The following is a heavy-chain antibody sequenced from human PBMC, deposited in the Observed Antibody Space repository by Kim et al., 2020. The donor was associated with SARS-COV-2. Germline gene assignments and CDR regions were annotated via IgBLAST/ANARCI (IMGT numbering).Heavy chain of an antibody. CDR2: FKSKTDGGTI. CDR3: ATRPPPHGDYCFDY. V-gene: IGHV3-15*01. Sequence: GGSLRLSCTASGFTFSNAWMSWVRQAPGKGLEWVGRFKSKTDGGTIDYAAPVKGRFTISRDDSRNTLYLQMDSLKIEDTAVYFCATRPPPHGDYCFDYWGRGTLVTVSS. D-gene: IGHD4-17*01. CDR1: GFTFSNAW. J-gene: IGHJ4*02.